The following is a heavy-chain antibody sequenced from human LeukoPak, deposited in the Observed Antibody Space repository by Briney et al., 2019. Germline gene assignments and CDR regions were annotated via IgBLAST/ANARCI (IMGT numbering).Heavy chain of an antibody. V-gene: IGHV5-51*01. D-gene: IGHD2-2*01. Sequence: RGESLKISCKGSGYSFTSYWIGWVRQMPGKGLEWMGIIYPGDSDTRYSLSFQGQVTISADKSISTAYLQWSSLKASDTAMYYCVRGYCITTNCPGYFDYWGQGFLLTVSS. CDR2: IYPGDSDT. CDR3: VRGYCITTNCPGYFDY. CDR1: GYSFTSYW. J-gene: IGHJ4*02.